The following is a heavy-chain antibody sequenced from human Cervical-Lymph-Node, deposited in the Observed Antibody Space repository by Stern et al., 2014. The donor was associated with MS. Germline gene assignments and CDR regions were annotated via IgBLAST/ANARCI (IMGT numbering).Heavy chain of an antibody. CDR2: IITGNGDT. CDR3: TSLSGPLDS. CDR1: GHNFA. D-gene: IGHD3-10*01. Sequence: QVQLVQSGAEVKKPGASVKVSCKASGHNFAVHWVRQAPGQRLEWMGRIITGNGDTNYSQKFQGRVTITRDTFASTAYMELRSLRSEDTAVYYCTSLSGPLDSWGQGTLVTVSS. V-gene: IGHV1-3*04. J-gene: IGHJ5*01.